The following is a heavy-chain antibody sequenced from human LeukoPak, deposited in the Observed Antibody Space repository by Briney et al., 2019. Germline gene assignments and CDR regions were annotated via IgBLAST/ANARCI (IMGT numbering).Heavy chain of an antibody. J-gene: IGHJ4*02. CDR2: IWYDGSNK. V-gene: IGHV3-33*01. CDR1: GFTFSNYG. CDR3: AREGYYYDSSGYSQPVDY. D-gene: IGHD3-22*01. Sequence: PGGSLRLSCAASGFTFSNYGMHWVRQAPGKGLEWVAVIWYDGSNKYYTASVKGRFTISRDNSKNTLFLQMNSLRAEDTAVYYCAREGYYYDSSGYSQPVDYWGQGTLVTVSS.